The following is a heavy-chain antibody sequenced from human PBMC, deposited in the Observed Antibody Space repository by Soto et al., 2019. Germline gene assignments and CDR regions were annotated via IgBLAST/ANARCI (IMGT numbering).Heavy chain of an antibody. CDR2: ISAYNGNT. Sequence: ASVKVSCKASGYTFTSYGISWVRQAPGQGLEWMGWISAYNGNTNYTQKLQGRVTMTTDTSTSTAYMELRSLRSDDTAVYYCARKGTATDQYCSGGSCYLETRWFDPWGQGTLVTVSS. V-gene: IGHV1-18*01. CDR3: ARKGTATDQYCSGGSCYLETRWFDP. D-gene: IGHD2-15*01. J-gene: IGHJ5*02. CDR1: GYTFTSYG.